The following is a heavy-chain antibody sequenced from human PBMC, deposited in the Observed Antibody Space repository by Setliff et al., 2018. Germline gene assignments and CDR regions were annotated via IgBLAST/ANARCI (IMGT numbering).Heavy chain of an antibody. CDR1: GGSFSDYY. V-gene: IGHV4-34*01. CDR3: ASRRTGPGGWFDY. Sequence: SETLSLTCAVYGGSFSDYYWSWIRQSPGKGLDWIGEINHSGSTNYNPSLKTRVTISVDTSKNQFSLKLTSVTAADTAVYFCASRRTGPGGWFDYWGQGTLVTVSS. CDR2: INHSGST. D-gene: IGHD1-26*01. J-gene: IGHJ5*01.